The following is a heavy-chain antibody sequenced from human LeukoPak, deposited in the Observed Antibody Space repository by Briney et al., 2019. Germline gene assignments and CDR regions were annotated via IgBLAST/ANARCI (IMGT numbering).Heavy chain of an antibody. CDR2: IYTSGST. D-gene: IGHD6-13*01. CDR3: ASVSWIRGGYSSSWFDY. J-gene: IGHJ4*02. Sequence: SETLSLTCTVSGGSISSGSYYWSSIRQPAGKGLEWIGRIYTSGSTNYNPSLKSRVTTSVDTSKNQFSLKLSSVTAADTAVYYCASVSWIRGGYSSSWFDYWGQGTLVTVSS. V-gene: IGHV4-61*02. CDR1: GGSISSGSYY.